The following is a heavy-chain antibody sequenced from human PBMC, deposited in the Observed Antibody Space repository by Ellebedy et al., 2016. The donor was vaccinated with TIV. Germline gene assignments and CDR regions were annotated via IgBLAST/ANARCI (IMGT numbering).Heavy chain of an antibody. J-gene: IGHJ3*01. Sequence: GESLKISCATSGFTFTSYAMNWVRQAPGKGLEWVSSISSTGYYIYYADSVKGRFTISRDNSKDTLFLQMNSLRAEDTAIYFCARDPVGVGPAFDVWGQGTMATVSS. CDR2: ISSTGYYI. D-gene: IGHD4-23*01. CDR3: ARDPVGVGPAFDV. CDR1: GFTFTSYA. V-gene: IGHV3-21*04.